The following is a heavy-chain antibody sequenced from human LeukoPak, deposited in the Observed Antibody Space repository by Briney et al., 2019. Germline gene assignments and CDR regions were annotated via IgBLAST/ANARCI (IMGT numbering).Heavy chain of an antibody. CDR3: ARESPPTYDSSGYYYVSLRYFDY. CDR1: GGSISSYY. J-gene: IGHJ4*02. V-gene: IGHV4-59*01. CDR2: IYYSGST. Sequence: SETLSLTCTVSGGSISSYYWSWIRQPPGKGLEWIGYIYYSGSTNYNPSFKSRVTISVDTSKNQFSLKLSSVTAADTAVYYCARESPPTYDSSGYYYVSLRYFDYWGQGTLVTVSS. D-gene: IGHD3-22*01.